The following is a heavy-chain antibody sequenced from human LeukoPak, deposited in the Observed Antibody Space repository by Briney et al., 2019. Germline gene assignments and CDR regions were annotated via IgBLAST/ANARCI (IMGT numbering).Heavy chain of an antibody. CDR2: ISYDGSSK. J-gene: IGHJ4*02. Sequence: GGSLRLSCAASGFTFSTYGMHWVRQAPGKGLEWVAVISYDGSSKFYADSVKGRFTISRDFSKNTVFLHMNSLRAEDTAMYYCARGDDSGYYDYFDYWGQGALVTVSS. V-gene: IGHV3-30*03. CDR1: GFTFSTYG. D-gene: IGHD3-22*01. CDR3: ARGDDSGYYDYFDY.